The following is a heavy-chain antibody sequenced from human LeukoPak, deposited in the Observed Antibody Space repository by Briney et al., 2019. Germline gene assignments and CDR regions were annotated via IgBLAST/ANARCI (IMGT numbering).Heavy chain of an antibody. Sequence: GESLKISCKGSGYRFTDYWIGWVRQMPGKGLEWMGITYPVEFDTSYSPSFQGHATISADKSISTAYLQWSSLKASDTDMYYCARRYSTDSIDYWGQGTLIIVSS. J-gene: IGHJ4*02. D-gene: IGHD6-13*01. CDR2: TYPVEFDT. CDR1: GYRFTDYW. V-gene: IGHV5-51*01. CDR3: ARRYSTDSIDY.